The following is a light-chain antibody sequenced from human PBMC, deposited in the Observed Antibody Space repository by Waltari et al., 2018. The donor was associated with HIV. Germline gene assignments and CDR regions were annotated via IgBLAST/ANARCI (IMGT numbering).Light chain of an antibody. CDR2: EDT. CDR1: KLGDQY. J-gene: IGLJ2*01. Sequence: SYELTQSPSLSVSPGQTASITCSGDKLGDQYACWYQQKPGQSPVLVIYEDTKRPSGVPERFSGSSSGNTATLTIRGTQAVDAAYYYCQAWDTSVCVVGGGTKLTVL. CDR3: QAWDTSVCV. V-gene: IGLV3-1*01.